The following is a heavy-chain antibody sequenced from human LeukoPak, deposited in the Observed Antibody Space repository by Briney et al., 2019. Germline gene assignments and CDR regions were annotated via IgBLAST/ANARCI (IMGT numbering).Heavy chain of an antibody. Sequence: SETLSLTCTVSGGSISTINYYWGWIRRPPGRDLEWIGSIYSSGNTYYNPSLESRVTISVDTSKNQLSLKLTSATAADTSVYYCARHSGLRSPFDPWGQGTLVTVSS. CDR1: GGSISTINYY. CDR2: IYSSGNT. D-gene: IGHD3-3*01. V-gene: IGHV4-39*01. J-gene: IGHJ5*02. CDR3: ARHSGLRSPFDP.